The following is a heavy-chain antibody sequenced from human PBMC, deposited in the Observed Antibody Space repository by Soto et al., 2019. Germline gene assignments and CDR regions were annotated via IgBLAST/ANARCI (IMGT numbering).Heavy chain of an antibody. D-gene: IGHD1-26*01. CDR2: IYYTGTT. CDR3: VAMQRWDPTEDS. J-gene: IGHJ4*02. CDR1: GGSIRTGEYY. V-gene: IGHV4-30-4*02. Sequence: ASETLSLTCTVSGGSIRTGEYYWTWIRQPPGKGLEWVGYIYYTGTTYYDPSLKSRVTLSLDTSKNQFSLQLRSVTAADTAVYFCVAMQRWDPTEDSWGQGTRVTVSS.